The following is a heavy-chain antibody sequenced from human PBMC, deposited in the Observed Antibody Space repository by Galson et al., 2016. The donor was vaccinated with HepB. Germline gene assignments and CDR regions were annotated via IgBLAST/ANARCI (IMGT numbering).Heavy chain of an antibody. D-gene: IGHD1-1*01. Sequence: SLRLSCAASGFTFSDYAMHWVRQAPGKGLEWVAVISYDGSNKYYADSVRGRFTISRDNSKNTLYLQMNSLRAEDTAIYYCARGGPHNNYFDYWGQGTLVTVSS. J-gene: IGHJ4*02. CDR3: ARGGPHNNYFDY. CDR2: ISYDGSNK. CDR1: GFTFSDYA. V-gene: IGHV3-30*14.